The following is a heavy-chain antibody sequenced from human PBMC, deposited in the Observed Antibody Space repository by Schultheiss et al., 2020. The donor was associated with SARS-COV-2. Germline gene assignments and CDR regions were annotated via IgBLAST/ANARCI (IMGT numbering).Heavy chain of an antibody. V-gene: IGHV4-59*12. CDR2: IYYSGST. J-gene: IGHJ4*02. D-gene: IGHD3-22*01. CDR3: ARVNYYDSSGYYDY. CDR1: GGSISSYY. Sequence: SETLSLTCTVSGGSISSYYWSWIRQPPGKGLEWIGYIYYSGSTNCNPSLMSRVTMSVDTSKNQFSLKLSSVNAADTAVYYCARVNYYDSSGYYDYWGQGTLVTVSS.